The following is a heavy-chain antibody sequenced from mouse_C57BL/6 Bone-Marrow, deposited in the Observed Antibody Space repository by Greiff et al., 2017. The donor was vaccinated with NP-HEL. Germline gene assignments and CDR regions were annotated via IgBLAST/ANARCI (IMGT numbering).Heavy chain of an antibody. J-gene: IGHJ3*01. CDR3: AGLYCYALAVVAY. Sequence: DVKLVESGGDLVKPGGSLKLSCAASGFTFSSYGMSWVRQTPDKRLEWVATISSGGSYTYYPGSVKGRFTMSRDNATNTLYLQMSSLKSEDTAVFDCAGLYCYALAVVAYWGQGTLVTVSA. V-gene: IGHV5-6*02. D-gene: IGHD2-12*01. CDR1: GFTFSSYG. CDR2: ISSGGSYT.